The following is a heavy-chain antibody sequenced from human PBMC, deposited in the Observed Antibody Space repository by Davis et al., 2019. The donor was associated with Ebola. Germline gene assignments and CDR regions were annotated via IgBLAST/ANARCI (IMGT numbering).Heavy chain of an antibody. D-gene: IGHD5-24*01. Sequence: SETLSLTCSVSGSSVGSDYWSWIRQSPGKGLEWIAFISNGGRTIYNPSLRGRVTISIDTSKNQFSLEVRSVTAADTAFYYCVRGSDAYKTGYWGQGTLVTVSS. V-gene: IGHV4-59*02. CDR1: GSSVGSDY. CDR2: ISNGGRT. J-gene: IGHJ4*02. CDR3: VRGSDAYKTGY.